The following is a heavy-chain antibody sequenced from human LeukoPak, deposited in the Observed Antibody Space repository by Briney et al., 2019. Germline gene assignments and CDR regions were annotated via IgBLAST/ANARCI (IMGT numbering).Heavy chain of an antibody. CDR3: AKVVSGWYYPDY. CDR2: ISGSGGST. V-gene: IGHV3-23*01. J-gene: IGHJ4*02. D-gene: IGHD6-19*01. CDR1: GFTFSSYW. Sequence: GGSLRLSCAASGFTFSSYWMSWVRQAPGKGLEWVSAISGSGGSTYYADSVKGRFTISRDNSKNTLYLQMSSLRAEDTAVYYCAKVVSGWYYPDYWGQGTLVTVSS.